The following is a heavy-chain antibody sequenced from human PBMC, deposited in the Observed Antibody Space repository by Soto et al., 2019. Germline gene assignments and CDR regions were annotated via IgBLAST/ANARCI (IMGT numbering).Heavy chain of an antibody. J-gene: IGHJ6*02. CDR3: AKKAQLFAMSFHMDV. V-gene: IGHV3-33*06. CDR2: IWYDGSNQ. Sequence: PGGSLRLSSAASGFTFSSYAMSWVRQARGKGLEWVAVIWYDGSNQDYADSVKGRFTISRDNAQSSLYLQMTSLRDDDTAVYYSAKKAQLFAMSFHMDVWGQGTTVTVSS. CDR1: GFTFSSYA. D-gene: IGHD1-1*01.